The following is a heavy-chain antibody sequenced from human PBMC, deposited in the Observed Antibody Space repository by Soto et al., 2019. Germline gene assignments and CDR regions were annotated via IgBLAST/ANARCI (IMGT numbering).Heavy chain of an antibody. Sequence: EVQLVESGGGLVQPGGSLRLSCAASGFTFSSYWMHWVRQAPGKGLVWVSRINSDGSRTSYADSAKGRFTISRDNAKNTLYLQRNSLRAEDTAVYYCARGDCDYYDGNGYLGRHWGQGTLVTVSS. V-gene: IGHV3-74*01. CDR1: GFTFSSYW. J-gene: IGHJ4*02. CDR3: ARGDCDYYDGNGYLGRH. D-gene: IGHD3-22*01. CDR2: INSDGSRT.